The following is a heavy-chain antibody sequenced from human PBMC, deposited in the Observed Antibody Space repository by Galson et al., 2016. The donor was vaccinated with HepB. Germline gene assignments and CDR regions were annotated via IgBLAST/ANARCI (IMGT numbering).Heavy chain of an antibody. CDR2: IKQDASEK. Sequence: SLRLSCAASGFAFNTSWMSWVRHAPGKGLEWVAHIKQDASEKYYVDSVKGRFTLSRANAKNPLYLKMNSLTADDTAVYYCARDYRHCGADPMGAQGTLVTVSS. CDR3: ARDYRHCGADPM. J-gene: IGHJ4*02. CDR1: GFAFNTSW. V-gene: IGHV3-7*01. D-gene: IGHD2-21*02.